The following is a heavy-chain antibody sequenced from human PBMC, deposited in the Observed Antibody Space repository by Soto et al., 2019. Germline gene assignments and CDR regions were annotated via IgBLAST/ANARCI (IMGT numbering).Heavy chain of an antibody. CDR1: GGSFSDYY. D-gene: IGHD5-18*01. Sequence: QVQLQQWGAGLLKPSETLSLTCAVYGGSFSDYYWGWFRQPPGKGLEWIGEINHSGSTNYNPSLKSRVTISVDTSKNQFSLKLSSVTAADTAVYYCATGWNTAMVSGWGQGTLVTVSS. V-gene: IGHV4-34*01. J-gene: IGHJ4*02. CDR2: INHSGST. CDR3: ATGWNTAMVSG.